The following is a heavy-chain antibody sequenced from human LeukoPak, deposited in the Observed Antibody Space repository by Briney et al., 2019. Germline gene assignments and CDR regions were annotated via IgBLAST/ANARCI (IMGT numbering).Heavy chain of an antibody. CDR3: AKDGGLWISAHWGDS. V-gene: IGHV3-33*06. CDR2: IWYDGSNK. Sequence: GRSLRLSCAASGFTFSSYGMHWVRQAPGKGLEWVAVIWYDGSNKYYADSVQGRFTVSRDDSKNTLYLQMNSLRAEDTAVYYCAKDGGLWISAHWGDSWGRGTLVTVSS. D-gene: IGHD2-2*03. CDR1: GFTFSSYG. J-gene: IGHJ4*02.